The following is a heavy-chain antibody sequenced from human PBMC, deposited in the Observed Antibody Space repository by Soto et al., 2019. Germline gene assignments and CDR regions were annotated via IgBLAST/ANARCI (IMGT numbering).Heavy chain of an antibody. J-gene: IGHJ5*02. V-gene: IGHV1-18*01. D-gene: IGHD1-26*01. Sequence: ASVKVSCKASGYTSTSYGLSCARQAPGQGPEWMGWISAYNGNTNYAQKLQGRVTMTTDTSTSTAYMELRSLRSDDTAVYYCARASGSSYWFDPWGQGTLVTVSS. CDR1: GYTSTSYG. CDR3: ARASGSSYWFDP. CDR2: ISAYNGNT.